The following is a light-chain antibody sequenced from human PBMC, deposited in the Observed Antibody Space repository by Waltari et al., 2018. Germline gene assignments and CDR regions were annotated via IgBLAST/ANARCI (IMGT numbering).Light chain of an antibody. J-gene: IGLJ3*02. CDR2: EAT. CDR3: CSYTSSSTPRL. CDR1: SSDVGRYNL. V-gene: IGLV2-14*02. Sequence: QSALTQPASVSGSPGQSITISCTWASSDVGRYNLVSWYQQHPGKAPKLIIYEATKRPSGVPDRFPGSKSGYTASLTISGLQADDEADYYCCSYTSSSTPRLFGGGTKLTVL.